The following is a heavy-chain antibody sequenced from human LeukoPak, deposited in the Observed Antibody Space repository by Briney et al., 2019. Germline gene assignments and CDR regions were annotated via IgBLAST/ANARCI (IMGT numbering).Heavy chain of an antibody. CDR2: IYPGDSDT. D-gene: IGHD6-13*01. CDR3: ARHLIAATAPDAFDI. J-gene: IGHJ3*02. V-gene: IGHV5-51*01. CDR1: GYSFTSYW. Sequence: GESLKISCKGSGYSFTSYWIGWVRQMPGKGLEWMGIIYPGDSDTRYSPSFQGQVTISADKSISTAYLQWSSLKASDTAMYYCARHLIAATAPDAFDIWGQGTMVTVSS.